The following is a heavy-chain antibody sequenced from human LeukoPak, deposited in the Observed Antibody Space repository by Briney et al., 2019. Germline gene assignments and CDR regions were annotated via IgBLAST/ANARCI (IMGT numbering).Heavy chain of an antibody. CDR2: IYSGGST. D-gene: IGHD4-17*01. V-gene: IGHV3-66*01. Sequence: GGSLRLSCAASGFTVSRNYMSWVRQAPGKGLEWVSVIYSGGSTYYADSVKGRFTISRDNSKNTLYLQMNSLRAEDTAVYYCARVDYGDYGFDYWGQGTLVTVSS. CDR1: GFTVSRNY. CDR3: ARVDYGDYGFDY. J-gene: IGHJ4*02.